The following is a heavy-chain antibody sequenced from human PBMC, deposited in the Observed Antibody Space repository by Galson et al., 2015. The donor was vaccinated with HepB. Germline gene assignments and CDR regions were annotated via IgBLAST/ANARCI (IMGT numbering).Heavy chain of an antibody. CDR1: GFTFSSYW. CDR3: ARDSPHYDFWSAYSANWFDP. Sequence: SLRLSCAASGFTFSSYWMSWVRQAPGKGLEWVANIKQDGSEKYYVDSVKGRFTISRDNAKNSLYMQMNSLRVEDTAVYYCARDSPHYDFWSAYSANWFDPWGQGTLVTVSS. V-gene: IGHV3-7*01. J-gene: IGHJ5*02. CDR2: IKQDGSEK. D-gene: IGHD3-3*01.